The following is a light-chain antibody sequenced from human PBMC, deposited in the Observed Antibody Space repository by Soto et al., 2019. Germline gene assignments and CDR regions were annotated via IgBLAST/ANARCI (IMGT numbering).Light chain of an antibody. CDR3: VAWDDSPNGHVV. CDR1: TSNIGTNH. J-gene: IGLJ2*01. Sequence: QSVLTQPPSASGAPGQRVAISCSGGTSNIGTNHVNWYQQLPGTAPKRLIYRTNQRPSGDPDRFSGSRSGTSASLAISGLQSEDEADYYCVAWDDSPNGHVVFGGGTKLTVL. CDR2: RTN. V-gene: IGLV1-44*01.